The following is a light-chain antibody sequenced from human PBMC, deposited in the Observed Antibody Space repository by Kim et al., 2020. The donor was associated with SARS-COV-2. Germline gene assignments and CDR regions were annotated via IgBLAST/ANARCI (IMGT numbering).Light chain of an antibody. CDR1: QGISTA. Sequence: SVGDRVTITCRASQGISTALAWYQQKSGKPPKLLIHDASNLESGVPSRFSGSGSGTDFTLTINSLEPEDFATYYCQQFNNFSPLTFGGGTKVDIK. J-gene: IGKJ4*01. CDR3: QQFNNFSPLT. V-gene: IGKV1D-13*01. CDR2: DAS.